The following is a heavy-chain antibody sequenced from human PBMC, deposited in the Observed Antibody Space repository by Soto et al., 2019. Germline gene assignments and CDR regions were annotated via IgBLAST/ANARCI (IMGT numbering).Heavy chain of an antibody. D-gene: IGHD5-12*01. CDR2: IKQDGSEK. J-gene: IGHJ6*03. Sequence: GGSLRLSCAASGFTFSSYWMSWVRQAPGKGLEWVANIKQDGSEKYYVDSVKGRFTISRDNAKNSLYLQMNSLRAEDTAVYYCARVLGVKYSGYDYGGSLWNYYMDVWGKGTTVTVSS. V-gene: IGHV3-7*01. CDR3: ARVLGVKYSGYDYGGSLWNYYMDV. CDR1: GFTFSSYW.